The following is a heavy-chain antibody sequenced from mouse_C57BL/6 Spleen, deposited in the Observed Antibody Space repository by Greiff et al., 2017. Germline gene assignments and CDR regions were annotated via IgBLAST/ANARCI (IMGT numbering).Heavy chain of an antibody. CDR2: IDPNSGGT. J-gene: IGHJ1*03. Sequence: QVQLQQPGAELVKPGASVKLSCKASGYTFTSYWMHWVKQRPGRGLEWIGRIDPNSGGTKYNEKFKSKATLTVDKHSSTAYMQLSSLTSEDSAVYYCARDSNYWYFDVWGTGTTVTVSS. CDR1: GYTFTSYW. CDR3: ARDSNYWYFDV. D-gene: IGHD2-5*01. V-gene: IGHV1-72*01.